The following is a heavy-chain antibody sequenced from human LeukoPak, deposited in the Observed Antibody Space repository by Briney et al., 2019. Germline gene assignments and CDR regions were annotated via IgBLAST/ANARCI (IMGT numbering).Heavy chain of an antibody. CDR1: GGSFSGYY. Sequence: SETLSLTCAVYGGSFSGYYWSWIRQPPGKGLEWIGEINHSGSTNCNPSLKSQVTISVDTSKNQFSLKLSSVTAADTAVYYCARDPHYYDSSGYYLYYYYGMDVWGQGTTVTVSS. D-gene: IGHD3-22*01. V-gene: IGHV4-34*01. J-gene: IGHJ6*02. CDR3: ARDPHYYDSSGYYLYYYYGMDV. CDR2: INHSGST.